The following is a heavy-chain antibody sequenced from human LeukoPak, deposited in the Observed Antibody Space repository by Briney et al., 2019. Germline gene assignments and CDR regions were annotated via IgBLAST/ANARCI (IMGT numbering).Heavy chain of an antibody. Sequence: ASVKVSCKASGGTFSSYAISWVRQAPGQGLEWMGGIIPIFGTANYAQKLQGRVTITADKSTSTAYMELSSLRSEDTAVYYCARAGAYYYDSSGYYFGDFDYWGQGTLVTVSS. CDR3: ARAGAYYYDSSGYYFGDFDY. D-gene: IGHD3-22*01. CDR1: GGTFSSYA. CDR2: IIPIFGTA. V-gene: IGHV1-69*06. J-gene: IGHJ4*02.